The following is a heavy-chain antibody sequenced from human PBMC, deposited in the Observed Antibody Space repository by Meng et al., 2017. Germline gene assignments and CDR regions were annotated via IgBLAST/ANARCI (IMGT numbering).Heavy chain of an antibody. CDR1: GGSFSGYY. CDR3: ARELKEQSFAWGY. D-gene: IGHD3-16*01. CDR2: INHSGST. Sequence: LESCGGDLFNSTGPRSLPGAVFGGSFSGYYWSWIRQPPGKGLEWIGEINHSGSTNYNPSLKSRVTISVDTSKNQFSLKLSSVTAADTAVYYCARELKEQSFAWGYWGQGTLVTVSS. V-gene: IGHV4-34*01. J-gene: IGHJ4*02.